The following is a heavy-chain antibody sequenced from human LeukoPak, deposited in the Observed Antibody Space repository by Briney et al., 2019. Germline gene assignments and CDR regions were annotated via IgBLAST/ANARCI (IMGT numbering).Heavy chain of an antibody. D-gene: IGHD6-19*01. J-gene: IGHJ4*02. CDR2: IKQDGSEK. Sequence: PGGSLRLSCAASGFSFSTYWMSWVRQAPGKGLEWVANIKQDGSEKYHVDSVKGRFTISRDNAKNSLYLQMNSLRVEDTAVYYCARAWSYSTGWYNYWGQGTLVTVSS. CDR1: GFSFSTYW. CDR3: ARAWSYSTGWYNY. V-gene: IGHV3-7*04.